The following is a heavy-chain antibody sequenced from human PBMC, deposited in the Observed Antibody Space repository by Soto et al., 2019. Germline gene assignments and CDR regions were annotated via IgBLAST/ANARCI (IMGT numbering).Heavy chain of an antibody. Sequence: QVQLVQSGAEVKKPGSSVKVSCKASGGTFSSYPISWVRQAPGQGLEWMGGIIPIFGTANYAQKFQGRVTSTASESTSRAYMELSILRSEDTAVYYCARGHNWKYFPFDYWGQGTLVTVSS. CDR1: GGTFSSYP. D-gene: IGHD1-7*01. J-gene: IGHJ4*02. V-gene: IGHV1-69*12. CDR2: IIPIFGTA. CDR3: ARGHNWKYFPFDY.